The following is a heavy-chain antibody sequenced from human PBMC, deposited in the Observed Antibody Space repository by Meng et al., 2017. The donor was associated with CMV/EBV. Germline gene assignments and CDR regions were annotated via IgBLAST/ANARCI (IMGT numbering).Heavy chain of an antibody. CDR1: GFTFSSYW. V-gene: IGHV3-74*01. J-gene: IGHJ6*02. D-gene: IGHD6-6*01. Sequence: GESLKISCAASGFTFSSYWMHWVRQAPGKGLVWVSRINSDGSSTSYADSVKGRFTISRDNAKNTLYLQMNSLRARDTAVYYCARLERLLVHPYYYYGMDVWGQGTTVTVSS. CDR2: INSDGSST. CDR3: ARLERLLVHPYYYYGMDV.